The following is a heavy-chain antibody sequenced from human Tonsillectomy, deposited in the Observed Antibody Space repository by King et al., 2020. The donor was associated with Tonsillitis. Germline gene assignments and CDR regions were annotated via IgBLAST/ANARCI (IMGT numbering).Heavy chain of an antibody. Sequence: VQLVESGGGLVKPGGSLRLSCVASGFTFSDYYMSWIRQAPGKGLEWVSYISSSGGPIYYADSVKGRLTISRDNAKNSLYLKMNSLRAEDTAVYYCARDIGVVPGAKAMDVGGKGTTVPFSP. D-gene: IGHD2-2*01. V-gene: IGHV3-11*01. CDR1: GFTFSDYY. CDR2: ISSSGGPI. CDR3: ARDIGVVPGAKAMDV. J-gene: IGHJ6*04.